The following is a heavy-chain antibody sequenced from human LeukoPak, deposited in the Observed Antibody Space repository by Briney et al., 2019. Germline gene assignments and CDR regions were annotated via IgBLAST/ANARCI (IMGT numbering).Heavy chain of an antibody. V-gene: IGHV3-23*01. CDR3: AKAPVTTCRGAYCYPFDY. CDR2: ISDRGNT. Sequence: GGSLRLSCAASGFTLSSYAMSWVRQAPGKGLEWVSAISDRGNTYHADSVKGRVTISRDSSKNTLFLQMNRLRPEDAAVYYCAKAPVTTCRGAYCYPFDYWGQGTLVTVSS. D-gene: IGHD2-21*01. CDR1: GFTLSSYA. J-gene: IGHJ4*02.